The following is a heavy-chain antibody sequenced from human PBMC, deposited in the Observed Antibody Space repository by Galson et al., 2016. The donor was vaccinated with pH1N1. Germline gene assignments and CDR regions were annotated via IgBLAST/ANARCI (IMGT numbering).Heavy chain of an antibody. Sequence: VKVSCKASGYNFNGHYIHWVRQAPGQGPEWMGWINANSGSTNFLQKFEGRVTMTRDTSRHTVYMEMRRLTSDDTAVYYCARVLAYSNSPFDAFDVWGQGTMVTVSS. V-gene: IGHV1-2*02. CDR3: ARVLAYSNSPFDAFDV. J-gene: IGHJ3*01. D-gene: IGHD3-16*01. CDR1: GYNFNGHY. CDR2: INANSGST.